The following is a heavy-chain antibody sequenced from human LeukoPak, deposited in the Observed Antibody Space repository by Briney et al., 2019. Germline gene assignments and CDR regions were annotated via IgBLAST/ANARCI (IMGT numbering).Heavy chain of an antibody. CDR2: IYYSGST. D-gene: IGHD3-10*01. J-gene: IGHJ5*02. CDR1: GGSISSSSYY. Sequence: SETLSLTCTVSGGSISSSSYYWGWIRQPPGKGLEWIGSIYYSGSTYYNPSLKSRVTISVDTSKNQFSLKLSSVTAADTAVYYCARERDYGSGSSGDNWFDPWGQGTLVTVSS. CDR3: ARERDYGSGSSGDNWFDP. V-gene: IGHV4-39*07.